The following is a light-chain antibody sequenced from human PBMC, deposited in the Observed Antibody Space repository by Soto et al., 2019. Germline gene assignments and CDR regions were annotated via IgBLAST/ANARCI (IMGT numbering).Light chain of an antibody. V-gene: IGLV2-14*01. CDR3: SSYTRSSALVL. CDR2: EVS. CDR1: SSDVGGYNY. J-gene: IGLJ2*01. Sequence: QSALTQPASVSGSPGQSITISCTGTSSDVGGYNYVSWYQQHPGKAPKLMIYEVSNRPSGVSSRFSGSKSGNTASLTISGLQAEDEADYYCSSYTRSSALVLFGGGTKVPS.